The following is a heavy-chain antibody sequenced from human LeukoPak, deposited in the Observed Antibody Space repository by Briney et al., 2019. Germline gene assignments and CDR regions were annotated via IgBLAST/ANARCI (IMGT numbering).Heavy chain of an antibody. V-gene: IGHV3-21*01. Sequence: PGGSLRLSCAASGFTFSSYSMNWVRQAPGKGLEWVSSISSSSSYIYYADSVKGRFTISRDNAKNSLYLQMNSLRAEDTAVYYCARDSGVEPRIAFDIWGQGTMVTVSS. CDR2: ISSSSSYI. D-gene: IGHD1-26*01. CDR1: GFTFSSYS. CDR3: ARDSGVEPRIAFDI. J-gene: IGHJ3*02.